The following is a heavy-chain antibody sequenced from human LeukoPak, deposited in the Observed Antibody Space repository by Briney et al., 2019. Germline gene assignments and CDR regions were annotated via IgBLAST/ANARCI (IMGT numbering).Heavy chain of an antibody. D-gene: IGHD6-25*01. J-gene: IGHJ4*02. V-gene: IGHV4-39*02. Sequence: SETLSLTCTVSGGSISTYYWAWIRQPPGKGLEWIGSVYYGRSPYFNPSLESRATISVDTSKNHFSLKMSSVTAADTAVYYCARSSGTGTFSYWGQGTLVTVSS. CDR3: ARSSGTGTFSY. CDR2: VYYGRSP. CDR1: GGSISTYY.